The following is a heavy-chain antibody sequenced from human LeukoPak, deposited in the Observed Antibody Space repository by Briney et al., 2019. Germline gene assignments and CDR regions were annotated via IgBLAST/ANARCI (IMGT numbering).Heavy chain of an antibody. CDR3: AKTYYDMLTGYCVQWGSYFDL. V-gene: IGHV3-23*01. J-gene: IGHJ2*01. D-gene: IGHD3-9*01. CDR2: ISGSVGST. CDR1: GFTFSGDT. Sequence: GSLRLSCAPSGFTFSGDTMSSVPEAPGKGLEWVSAISGSVGSTYYAHSVKGRFTISRDNSKNELYLQMNSLRAADTAVYYCAKTYYDMLTGYCVQWGSYFDLWGRGTLVTVSS.